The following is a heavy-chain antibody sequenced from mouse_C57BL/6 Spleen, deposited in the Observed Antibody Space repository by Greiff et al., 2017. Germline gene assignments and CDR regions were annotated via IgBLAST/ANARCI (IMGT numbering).Heavy chain of an antibody. CDR1: GYTFTDYY. Sequence: EVQLQQSGPELVKPGASVKISCKASGYTFTDYYMNWVQQSHGKSLEWIGDINPNNGGASYNQKFKGKGTFTVDKSSSTAYMELRRLTCEDAAVYYCARCGRGSACWGQGTRVTVSA. CDR3: ARCGRGSAC. J-gene: IGHJ3*01. D-gene: IGHD1-1*01. CDR2: INPNNGGA. V-gene: IGHV1-26*01.